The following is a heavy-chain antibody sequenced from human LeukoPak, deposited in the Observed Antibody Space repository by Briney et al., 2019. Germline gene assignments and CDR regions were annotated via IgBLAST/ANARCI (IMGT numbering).Heavy chain of an antibody. V-gene: IGHV1-69*05. CDR1: GGTFSSYA. J-gene: IGHJ4*02. CDR2: IIPIFGTA. Sequence: SVKVSCKASGGTFSSYAISWVRQAPGQGLEWIGGIIPIFGTANYAQKFQGRVTITTDESTSTAYMELSSLRSEDTAVYYCARDKGSGWNRPFDYWGQGTLVTVSS. CDR3: ARDKGSGWNRPFDY. D-gene: IGHD1-1*01.